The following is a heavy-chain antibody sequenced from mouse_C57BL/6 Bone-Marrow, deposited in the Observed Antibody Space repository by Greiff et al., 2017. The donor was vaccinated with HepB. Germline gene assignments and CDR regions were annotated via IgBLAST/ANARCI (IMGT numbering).Heavy chain of an antibody. V-gene: IGHV1-81*01. CDR2: IYPRSGNT. CDR3: ARRVPRGAMDY. J-gene: IGHJ4*01. CDR1: GYTFTSYG. Sequence: VQLQQSGAELARPGASVKLSCKASGYTFTSYGISWVKQRTGQGLEWIGEIYPRSGNTYYNEKFKGKATLTADKSSSTAYMELRRLTSEDSAVYFCARRVPRGAMDYWGQGTSVTVSS. D-gene: IGHD2-14*01.